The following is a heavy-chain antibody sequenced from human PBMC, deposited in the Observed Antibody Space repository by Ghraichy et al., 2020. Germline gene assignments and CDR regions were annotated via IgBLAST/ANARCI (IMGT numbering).Heavy chain of an antibody. CDR3: ARSTDSYGWPHDY. CDR2: ISSSGSTI. J-gene: IGHJ4*02. V-gene: IGHV3-11*04. D-gene: IGHD5-18*01. Sequence: GESLNISCAASGFTFSDYYMSWIRQAPGKGLEWVSYISSSGSTIYYADSVKGRFTISRDNAKNSLYLQMNSLRAEDTAVYYCARSTDSYGWPHDYWGQGTLVTVSS. CDR1: GFTFSDYY.